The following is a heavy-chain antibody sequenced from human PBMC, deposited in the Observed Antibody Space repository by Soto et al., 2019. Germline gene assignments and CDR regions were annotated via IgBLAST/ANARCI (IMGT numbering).Heavy chain of an antibody. CDR3: ARSRVGNCFLKDCPCYVDV. Sequence: PSETLSLTCTVSGASMSSYFWTWIRQPPGKGLEWVASIYYTGSTNYNPSLKSRVTISVDTSENQFSLKLSSLTAADTAVFFCARSRVGNCFLKDCPCYVDVWDKGPTVTGCS. CDR2: IYYTGST. D-gene: IGHD2-2*01. J-gene: IGHJ6*04. CDR1: GASMSSYF. V-gene: IGHV4-59*08.